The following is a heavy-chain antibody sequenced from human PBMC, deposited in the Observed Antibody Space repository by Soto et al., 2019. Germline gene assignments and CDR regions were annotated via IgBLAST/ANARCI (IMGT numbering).Heavy chain of an antibody. V-gene: IGHV2-26*01. CDR1: GFSLSNARMG. D-gene: IGHD6-13*01. CDR3: ARIQGYSSSWYYFDY. CDR2: IFSNDEK. J-gene: IGHJ4*02. Sequence: QVTLKESGPVLVKPTETLTLTCTVSGFSLSNARMGVSWIRQPPGKALEWLAHIFSNDEKSYSTSLKSRLTISKDTSKSKVVLTMTNMDPVDTATYYCARIQGYSSSWYYFDYWGQGTLVTVSS.